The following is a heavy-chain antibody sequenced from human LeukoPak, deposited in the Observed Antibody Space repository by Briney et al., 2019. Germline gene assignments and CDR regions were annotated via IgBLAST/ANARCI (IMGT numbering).Heavy chain of an antibody. CDR3: ARDRLRSNWFDP. J-gene: IGHJ5*02. CDR1: GGSFSGYY. V-gene: IGHV4-34*01. CDR2: INHSGST. Sequence: PSETLSLTCAVYGGSFSGYYWSWIRQPPGKGLEWIGEINHSGSTNYNPSLKSRVTISVDTSKNQFSLKLSSVTAADTAVYYCARDRLRSNWFDPWGQGTLVTVSS. D-gene: IGHD4-17*01.